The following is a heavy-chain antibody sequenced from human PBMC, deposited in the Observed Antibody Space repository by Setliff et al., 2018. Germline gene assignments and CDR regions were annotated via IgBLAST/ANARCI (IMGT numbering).Heavy chain of an antibody. D-gene: IGHD1-26*01. CDR1: GASINRDY. V-gene: IGHV4-59*08. Sequence: ASETLSLTCSVSGASINRDYWNWIRQPPGKGLEWIGYIHYSGSTNYNPSLKSRVTISFNTSKNQISLNLSSVTAADTAVYYCAAPGGGSYRFWGQGTLVTVSS. CDR2: IHYSGST. J-gene: IGHJ4*02. CDR3: AAPGGGSYRF.